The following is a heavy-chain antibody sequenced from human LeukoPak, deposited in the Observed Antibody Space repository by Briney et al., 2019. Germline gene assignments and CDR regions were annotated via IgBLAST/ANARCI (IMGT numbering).Heavy chain of an antibody. V-gene: IGHV4-61*01. D-gene: IGHD3-9*01. J-gene: IGHJ6*02. CDR2: IYYSGST. CDR3: ASGPYDILTGYLYYYYGMDV. CDR1: GGSVSSGSYY. Sequence: SETLSLTCIVSGGSVSSGSYYWSWIRQPPGKGLEGIGYIYYSGSTNYNPSLKSRVTISVDTSKNQFSLKLSSVTAADTAVYYCASGPYDILTGYLYYYYGMDVWGQGTTVTVSS.